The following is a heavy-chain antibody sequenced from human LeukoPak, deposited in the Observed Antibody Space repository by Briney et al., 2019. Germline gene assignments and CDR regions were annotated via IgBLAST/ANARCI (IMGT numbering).Heavy chain of an antibody. Sequence: SETLSLTCAVSGGSISSGGYSWSWIRQPPGKGLEWIGYIYHSGSTYYNPSLKSRVTISVDTSKNQFSLKLSSVTAADTAVYYCAREGAGTGAYWGQGTLVTVSS. J-gene: IGHJ4*02. CDR1: GGSISSGGYS. V-gene: IGHV4-30-2*05. CDR3: AREGAGTGAY. D-gene: IGHD6-19*01. CDR2: IYHSGST.